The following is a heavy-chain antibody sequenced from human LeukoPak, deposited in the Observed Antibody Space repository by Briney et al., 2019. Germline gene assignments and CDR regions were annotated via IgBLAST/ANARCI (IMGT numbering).Heavy chain of an antibody. V-gene: IGHV3-64*01. CDR1: GFTFSSYA. J-gene: IGHJ6*02. CDR3: ARGDPYHRPPLLGSTYYDILTGYLPYYYYGLDV. D-gene: IGHD3-9*01. CDR2: ISSNGGST. Sequence: GGSLRLSCAASGFTFSSYAMHWVRQAPGKGLEYVSAISSNGGSTYYANSVKGRFTISRDNSKNTLYLQMGSLRAEDMAVYYCARGDPYHRPPLLGSTYYDILTGYLPYYYYGLDVWGQGTTVTVSS.